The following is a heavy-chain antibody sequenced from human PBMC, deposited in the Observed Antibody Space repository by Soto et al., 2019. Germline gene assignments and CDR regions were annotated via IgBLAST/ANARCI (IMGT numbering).Heavy chain of an antibody. D-gene: IGHD1-26*01. CDR2: IYYSGST. Sequence: PSETLSLTCTVSGGSISSSSYYWGWIRQPPGKGLEWIGSIYYSGSTYYNPSLKSRVTISVDTSKNQFSLKLSSVTAADTAAYYCARHRLLDHENWFDYWGQGTLVTVSS. CDR1: GGSISSSSYY. J-gene: IGHJ4*02. CDR3: ARHRLLDHENWFDY. V-gene: IGHV4-39*01.